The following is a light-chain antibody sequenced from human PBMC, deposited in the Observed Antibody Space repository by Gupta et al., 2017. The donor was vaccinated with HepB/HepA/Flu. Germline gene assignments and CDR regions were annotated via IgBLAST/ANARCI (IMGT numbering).Light chain of an antibody. CDR3: QQYYSTPPT. CDR1: QSVLYSSNNKNY. CDR2: WAS. V-gene: IGKV4-1*01. Sequence: DIVMTQSPDSLAVSLGERATINFKSSQSVLYSSNNKNYLDWYQQKPGQPPKLLIYWASTRESGVPDRFSGSGSGTDFTLTISSLQAEDVAVYYCQQYYSTPPTFGQGTKVEIK. J-gene: IGKJ1*01.